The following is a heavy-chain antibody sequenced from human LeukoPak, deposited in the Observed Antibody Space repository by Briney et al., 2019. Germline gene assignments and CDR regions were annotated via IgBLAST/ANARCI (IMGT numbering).Heavy chain of an antibody. V-gene: IGHV4-38-2*02. CDR2: IYHSGST. CDR1: GYSISSGYY. Sequence: SETLSLTCTVSGYSISSGYYWGWIRQPPGKGLEWIGSIYHSGSTYYNPSLKSRDTISVDTSKNQFSLKLSSMTAADTAVYYCARDSDYREYFQHWGQGTLVTVSS. CDR3: ARDSDYREYFQH. D-gene: IGHD3-22*01. J-gene: IGHJ1*01.